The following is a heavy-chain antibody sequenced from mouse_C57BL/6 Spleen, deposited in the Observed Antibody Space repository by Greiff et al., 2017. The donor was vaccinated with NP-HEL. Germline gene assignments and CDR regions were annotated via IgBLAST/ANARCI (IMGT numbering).Heavy chain of an antibody. CDR3: ARRDYGEDYFDY. CDR2: IYPGDGDT. D-gene: IGHD1-1*01. V-gene: IGHV1-80*01. CDR1: GYAFSSYW. Sequence: QVQLQQSGAELVKPGASVKISCKASGYAFSSYWMNWVKQRPGKGLEWIGQIYPGDGDTNYNGKFKGKATLTADKSSSTAYMQLSSLTSEDSAVYYCARRDYGEDYFDYWGQGTTLTVSS. J-gene: IGHJ2*01.